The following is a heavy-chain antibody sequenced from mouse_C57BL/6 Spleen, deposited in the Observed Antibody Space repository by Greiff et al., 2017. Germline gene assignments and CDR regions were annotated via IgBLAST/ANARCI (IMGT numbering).Heavy chain of an antibody. V-gene: IGHV1-64*01. CDR1: GYTFTSYW. Sequence: QVQLQQPGAELVKPGASVKLSCKASGYTFTSYWMHWVKQRPGQGLEWIGMIHPNSGSTNYNEKFKSKATLTVDKSSSTAYMQLSSLTSEDSAVYYCASITTVVERKYFDYWGQGTTLTVSS. J-gene: IGHJ2*01. CDR2: IHPNSGST. CDR3: ASITTVVERKYFDY. D-gene: IGHD1-1*01.